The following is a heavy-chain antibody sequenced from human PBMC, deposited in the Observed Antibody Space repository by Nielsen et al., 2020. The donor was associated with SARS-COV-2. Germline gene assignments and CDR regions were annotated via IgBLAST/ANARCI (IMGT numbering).Heavy chain of an antibody. J-gene: IGHJ6*03. CDR2: INHSGST. CDR1: GGSFSGYY. D-gene: IGHD6-19*01. Sequence: SETLSLTCTVYGGSFSGYYYSWIRQPPGKGLEWIGEINHSGSTNYNPSLKSRVTISVDTSKNQFSLKLSSVTAADTAVYYCARTPSSGWPYYYYYMDVWGKGTTVTVSS. CDR3: ARTPSSGWPYYYYYMDV. V-gene: IGHV4-34*01.